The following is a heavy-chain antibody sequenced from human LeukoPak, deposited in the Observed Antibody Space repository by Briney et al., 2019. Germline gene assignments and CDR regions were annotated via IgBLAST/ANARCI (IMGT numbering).Heavy chain of an antibody. D-gene: IGHD3-10*01. CDR1: GSSVRGNC. CDR2: IYSGEST. J-gene: IGHJ4*02. V-gene: IGHV3-53*01. CDR3: AREGAYGSGSYEH. Sequence: GGSLRLSCAVSGSSVRGNCMSWVRQAPGKGLQWVSIIYSGESTHYADSVKGRFTISRDHSKNTLYLQMNRLRAEDTAVYYCAREGAYGSGSYEHWGQGTLVTVAS.